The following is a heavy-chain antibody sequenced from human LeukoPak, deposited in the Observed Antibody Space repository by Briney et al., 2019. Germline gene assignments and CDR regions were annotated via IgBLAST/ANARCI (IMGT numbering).Heavy chain of an antibody. CDR2: IYTSGTT. D-gene: IGHD6-6*01. CDR1: GDSISNYY. CDR3: ARESYASSYLFDY. Sequence: SETLSLTCTVSGDSISNYYWSWIRQPAGKGLEWIGRIYTSGTTNYNPSLKGRVTMSVDTSKNQFSLKVTSVTAADTAMYYCARESYASSYLFDYSGQGTLVTVSS. J-gene: IGHJ4*02. V-gene: IGHV4-4*07.